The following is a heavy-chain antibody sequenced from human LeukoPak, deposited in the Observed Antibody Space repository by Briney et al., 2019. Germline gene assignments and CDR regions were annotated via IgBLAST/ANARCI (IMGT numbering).Heavy chain of an antibody. J-gene: IGHJ4*02. CDR1: GFAFSSYA. CDR2: ISSSGGST. V-gene: IGHV3-23*01. CDR3: AKDLGRDGYEIFDY. Sequence: GGALRLSCAASGFAFSSYAMSWLRPAPGKGLEWVSTISSSGGSTYYADSVQGRFTVSSDNSQKTVFLQMNSLRAEDTAVYYCAKDLGRDGYEIFDYWGQGTLVTVSS. D-gene: IGHD5-24*01.